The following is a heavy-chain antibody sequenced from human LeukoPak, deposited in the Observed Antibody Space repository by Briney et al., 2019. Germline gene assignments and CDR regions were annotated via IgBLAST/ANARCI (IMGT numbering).Heavy chain of an antibody. D-gene: IGHD2-2*01. J-gene: IGHJ3*02. V-gene: IGHV3-48*03. CDR3: VRGGYCSSTICYWYNAFDM. CDR1: GFTFSSYE. CDR2: IATGGSAI. Sequence: PGGSLRLSCAASGFTFSSYEMSWVRQAPGKGLEWVSYIATGGSAIYYADSVKGRFTISRDNAKNSLYLQMNSLRAEDMAVYYCVRGGYCSSTICYWYNAFDMWGQGTMATVSS.